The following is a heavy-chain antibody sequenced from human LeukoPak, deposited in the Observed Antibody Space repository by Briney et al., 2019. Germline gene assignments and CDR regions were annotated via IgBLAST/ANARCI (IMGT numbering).Heavy chain of an antibody. Sequence: ASVKVSCKASGYTFTSYDINWVRQATGQGLEWMGWMNPNSGNTGYAQKFQGRVTMTRNTPISTAYMELSSLRSEDTAVYYCARSFYDFWSGYYRNWFDPWGQGTLVTVSS. CDR3: ARSFYDFWSGYYRNWFDP. CDR1: GYTFTSYD. V-gene: IGHV1-8*01. CDR2: MNPNSGNT. J-gene: IGHJ5*02. D-gene: IGHD3-3*01.